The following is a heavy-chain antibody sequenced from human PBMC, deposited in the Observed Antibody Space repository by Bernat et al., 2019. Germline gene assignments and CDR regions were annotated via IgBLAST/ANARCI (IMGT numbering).Heavy chain of an antibody. CDR1: GFSLSSSGVG. Sequence: QITLKESGPTLVKPTQTLTLTCTFSGFSLSSSGVGVGWIRQPPGKALEWLALIYWDDDKRYNPSLQSRLTITKDTSKNLVVLTMTNMDPVDTATCYCAREGGSGYFHHWGQGTLVTVSS. CDR2: IYWDDDK. J-gene: IGHJ1*01. D-gene: IGHD3-10*01. V-gene: IGHV2-5*02. CDR3: AREGGSGYFHH.